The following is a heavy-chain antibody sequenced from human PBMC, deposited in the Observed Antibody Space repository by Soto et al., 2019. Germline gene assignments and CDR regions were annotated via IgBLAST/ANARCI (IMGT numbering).Heavy chain of an antibody. CDR3: ARHFSPDSPEHYYYGMDV. CDR2: INHSGST. J-gene: IGHJ6*02. D-gene: IGHD3-3*02. CDR1: GGSFSGYD. V-gene: IGHV4-34*01. Sequence: SETQSLTCAVYGGSFSGYDGNWIRQHPGKGLEWIGEINHSGSTNYNPSLKSRVTISIDTSKNQFSLKLTSVTAADTAVYYCARHFSPDSPEHYYYGMDVWGQGTTVTVSS.